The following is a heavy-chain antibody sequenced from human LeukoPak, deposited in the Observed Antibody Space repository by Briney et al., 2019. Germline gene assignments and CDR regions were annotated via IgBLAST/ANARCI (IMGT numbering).Heavy chain of an antibody. Sequence: GGSLRLSCTASGFTLGDYAMSWVRQAPGKGLEWVGFIRSKAYGGTTEYAASVKGRFTISRDDSKSIAYLQMNSLKTEDTAVYYCTRLMRLDAFDIWGQGTMVTVSS. CDR3: TRLMRLDAFDI. J-gene: IGHJ3*02. CDR1: GFTLGDYA. V-gene: IGHV3-49*04. CDR2: IRSKAYGGTT.